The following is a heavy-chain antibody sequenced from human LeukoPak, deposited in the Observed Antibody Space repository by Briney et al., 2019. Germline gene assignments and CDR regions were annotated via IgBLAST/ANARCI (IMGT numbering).Heavy chain of an antibody. CDR1: GYTFTSYG. V-gene: IGHV1-18*01. CDR2: ITTYNGNT. J-gene: IGHJ6*03. D-gene: IGHD2-21*02. CDR3: ARETSLHCGGDCISHYYYYYMDV. Sequence: GASVKVSCKASGYTFTSYGISWVRQPPGQGLEWMGGITTYNGNTNYAQKLQGRVTMTTDTSTSTAYMELRSLRSDDTAVYYCARETSLHCGGDCISHYYYYYMDVWGKGTTVTISS.